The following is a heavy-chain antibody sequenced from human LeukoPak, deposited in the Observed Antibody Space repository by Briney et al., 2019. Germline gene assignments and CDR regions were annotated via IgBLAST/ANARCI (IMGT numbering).Heavy chain of an antibody. CDR3: ARTPYCGGDCYVDY. CDR2: IDWDDDK. V-gene: IGHV2-70*04. D-gene: IGHD2-21*02. J-gene: IGHJ4*02. Sequence: ESGPALVKPTQTLTLTCTFSGFSLSTSGMRVSWIRQPPGKALEWLARIDWDDDKFYSTSLKTRLTISKDTSKNQVVLTMTNMDPVDTATYYCARTPYCGGDCYVDYWGQGTLVTLSS. CDR1: GFSLSTSGMR.